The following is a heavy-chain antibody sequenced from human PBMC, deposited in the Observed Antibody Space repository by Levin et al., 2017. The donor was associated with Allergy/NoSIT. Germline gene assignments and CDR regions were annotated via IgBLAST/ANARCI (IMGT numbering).Heavy chain of an antibody. CDR3: ARSGGGRFLEWLLRANWFDP. CDR1: GGSISSGGYS. J-gene: IGHJ5*02. D-gene: IGHD3-3*01. V-gene: IGHV4-30-2*01. Sequence: SQTLSLTCAVSGGSISSGGYSWSWIRQPPGKGLEWIGYIYHSGSTYYNPSLKSRVTISVDRSKNQFSLKLSSVTAADTAVYYCARSGGGRFLEWLLRANWFDPWGQGTLVTVSS. CDR2: IYHSGST.